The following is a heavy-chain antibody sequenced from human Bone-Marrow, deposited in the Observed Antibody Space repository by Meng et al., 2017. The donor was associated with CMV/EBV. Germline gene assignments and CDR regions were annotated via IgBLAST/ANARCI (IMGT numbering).Heavy chain of an antibody. CDR2: IKQDGSEK. CDR1: GFTFSSYW. V-gene: IGHV3-7*01. D-gene: IGHD3-10*01. Sequence: EGSLRLSCAASGFTFSSYWMSWVRQAPGKGLEWVANIKQDGSEKYYVDSVKGRFTISRDNAKNSLYLQMNSLRAEDTAVYYCARERGSDVFYYYYGMDVCGQGTTVTVSS. J-gene: IGHJ6*02. CDR3: ARERGSDVFYYYYGMDV.